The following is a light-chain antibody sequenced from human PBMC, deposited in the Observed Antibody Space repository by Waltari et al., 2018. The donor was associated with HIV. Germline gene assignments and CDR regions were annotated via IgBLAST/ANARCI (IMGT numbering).Light chain of an antibody. CDR1: SLRSFF. V-gene: IGLV3-19*01. CDR3: HSRDTNSDHYV. Sequence: SSELTQDPVVSVALGQTINITCQGDSLRSFFANWYQQRPGQAPVLAVYGANRRPSGIPDRFSASNSGNTSSLIISDSQAVDEADYYCHSRDTNSDHYVFGGGTRVIV. CDR2: GAN. J-gene: IGLJ1*01.